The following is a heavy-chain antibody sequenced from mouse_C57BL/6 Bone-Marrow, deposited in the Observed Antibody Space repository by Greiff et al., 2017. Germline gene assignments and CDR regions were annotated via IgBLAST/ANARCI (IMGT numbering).Heavy chain of an antibody. Sequence: EVQVVESGGDLVKPGGSLKLSCAASGFPFSSYGMSWVRQTPDKRLEWVATISSGGSYTYYPDSVKGRFTISRDNAKNTLYLQMSSLKSEDTAMYYCARWLLPFAYWGQGTLVTVSA. D-gene: IGHD2-3*01. V-gene: IGHV5-6*01. CDR1: GFPFSSYG. J-gene: IGHJ3*01. CDR3: ARWLLPFAY. CDR2: ISSGGSYT.